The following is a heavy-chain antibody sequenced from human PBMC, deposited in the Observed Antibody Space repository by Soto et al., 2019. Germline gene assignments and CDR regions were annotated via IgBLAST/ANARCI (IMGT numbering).Heavy chain of an antibody. V-gene: IGHV1-3*01. J-gene: IGHJ4*02. Sequence: QAHLVQSGAEVKMPGDSVQVSCKASGFVSTNHNFHWVRQAPGQSLEWMGRINAGNGNTQYSHNFQGRVTFTSDPSASTAFMELTNLRFEDRAMYYCASDYGSNWRLWGQGTLVSVSS. CDR3: ASDYGSNWRL. CDR1: GFVSTNHN. D-gene: IGHD6-19*01. CDR2: INAGNGNT.